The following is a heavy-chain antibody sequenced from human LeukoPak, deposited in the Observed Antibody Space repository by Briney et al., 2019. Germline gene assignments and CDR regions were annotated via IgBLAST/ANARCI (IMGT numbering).Heavy chain of an antibody. V-gene: IGHV3-48*03. CDR2: ISSSGSTI. Sequence: PGGSLRLSCAASGFTFSSYEMNWVRQAPGKGLEWVSYISSSGSTIYYADSVKGRFTISRDNAKNSLYLQMNNLRAEDTAVYYCARERTVTLGGYYYYGMDVWGQGTTVTVSS. CDR1: GFTFSSYE. J-gene: IGHJ6*02. CDR3: ARERTVTLGGYYYYGMDV. D-gene: IGHD4-17*01.